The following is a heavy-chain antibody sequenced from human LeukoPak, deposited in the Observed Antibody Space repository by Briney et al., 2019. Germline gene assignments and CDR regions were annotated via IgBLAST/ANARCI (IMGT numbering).Heavy chain of an antibody. V-gene: IGHV3-21*01. D-gene: IGHD6-19*01. CDR3: ARSIAVAGRDYFDY. Sequence: GGSLRLSCAASGFTFSSYSMNWVRQAPGKGLEWVSSISSSSSYIYYADSVKGRFTISRDNAENSLYLQMNSLRAEDTAVYYCARSIAVAGRDYFDYWGQGTLVTVSS. CDR2: ISSSSSYI. CDR1: GFTFSSYS. J-gene: IGHJ4*02.